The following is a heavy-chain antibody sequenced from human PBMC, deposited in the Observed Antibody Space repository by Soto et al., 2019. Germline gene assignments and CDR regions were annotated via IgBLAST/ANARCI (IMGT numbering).Heavy chain of an antibody. J-gene: IGHJ6*02. CDR2: ISAYNGNT. CDR1: GYTFTSYG. CDR3: ARVYCSSTSYCYYYYGMDV. V-gene: IGHV1-18*04. Sequence: ASVKVSCKAPGYTFTSYGISWVRQAPGQGXEWMGWISAYNGNTNYAQKLQGRVTMTTDTSTSTAYMELRSLRSDDTAVYYCARVYCSSTSYCYYYYGMDVWGQGTTVTVSS. D-gene: IGHD2-2*01.